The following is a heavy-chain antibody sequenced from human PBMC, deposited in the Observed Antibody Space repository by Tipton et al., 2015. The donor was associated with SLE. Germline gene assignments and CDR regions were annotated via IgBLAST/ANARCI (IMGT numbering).Heavy chain of an antibody. CDR2: IYYSGST. Sequence: TLSLTCTVSGGSISSYYWSWIRQPPGKGLEWIGYIYYSGSTNYNPSLKSRVTISVDTSKNQFSLKLSSVTAADTAVYYCARATTVGPRGWFDPWGQGTLVTVSS. CDR1: GGSISSYY. V-gene: IGHV4-59*01. D-gene: IGHD4-23*01. CDR3: ARATTVGPRGWFDP. J-gene: IGHJ5*02.